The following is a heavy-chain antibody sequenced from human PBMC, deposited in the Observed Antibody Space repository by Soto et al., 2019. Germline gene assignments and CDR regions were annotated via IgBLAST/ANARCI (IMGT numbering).Heavy chain of an antibody. J-gene: IGHJ4*02. V-gene: IGHV3-23*01. CDR3: AIAGQWPYFDY. CDR1: GLNFNTFS. CDR2: ISASDVTT. D-gene: IGHD6-19*01. Sequence: GGSLILSCASSGLNFNTFSMNLVRPAQGKGLEWVSIISASDVTTFYGDSVRGRFTISRDNSKNTLYLQMNSLRADDTAVYYCAIAGQWPYFDYWGQGTLVTVSS.